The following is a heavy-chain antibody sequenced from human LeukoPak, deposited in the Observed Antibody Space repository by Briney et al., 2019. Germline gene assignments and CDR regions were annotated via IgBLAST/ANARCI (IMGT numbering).Heavy chain of an antibody. CDR2: IYTSGRT. D-gene: IGHD4-23*01. V-gene: IGHV4-61*02. CDR1: GGSISSGSYY. J-gene: IGHJ4*02. CDR3: ASDSDYGGNYDY. Sequence: PSETLSLTCTVSGGSISSGSYYWSWIRQPAGKGLELIGRIYTSGRTNYNPSLKSRVTISLDTSKNQFSLKLSSVTAADTAVYYCASDSDYGGNYDYWGQGTLVTVSS.